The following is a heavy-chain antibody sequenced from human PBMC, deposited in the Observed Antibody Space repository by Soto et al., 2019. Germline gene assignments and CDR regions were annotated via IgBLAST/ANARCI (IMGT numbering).Heavy chain of an antibody. V-gene: IGHV4-34*01. CDR3: ARANYYDSSGYYWGYYYYYMDV. Sequence: ETLSLTCAVYGGSFSGYYWSWIRQPPGKGLEWIGEINHSGSTNYNPSLKSRVTISVDTSKNQFSLKLSSVTAADTAVYYCARANYYDSSGYYWGYYYYYMDVWGKGTTVTVSS. D-gene: IGHD3-22*01. J-gene: IGHJ6*03. CDR1: GGSFSGYY. CDR2: INHSGST.